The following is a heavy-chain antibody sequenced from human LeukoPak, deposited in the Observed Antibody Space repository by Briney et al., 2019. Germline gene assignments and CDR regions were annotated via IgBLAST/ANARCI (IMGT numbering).Heavy chain of an antibody. D-gene: IGHD6-19*01. V-gene: IGHV3-9*01. CDR3: AKARVRYSGGWYFDY. CDR2: ISWNSGSI. J-gene: IGHJ4*02. CDR1: GFTFDDYA. Sequence: GGSLRLSCAASGFTFDDYAMHWVRQAPGKGLEWVSGISWNSGSIGYADSVKGRFTISRDNAKNSLYLQMNSLRAEDTALYYCAKARVRYSGGWYFDYWGQGTLVTVSS.